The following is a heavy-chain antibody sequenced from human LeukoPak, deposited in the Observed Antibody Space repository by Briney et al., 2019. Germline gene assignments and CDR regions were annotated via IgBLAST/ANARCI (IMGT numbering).Heavy chain of an antibody. Sequence: QSGGSLRLSCAASGFTFGDYGMTWVRQAPGKGLEWVSGINWNGGSTGYADSVKGRFTISRDNAKNSLYLQMNSLRAEDTALYYCARGHDYGGNSRFDYWGQGTLVTVSS. J-gene: IGHJ4*02. CDR3: ARGHDYGGNSRFDY. D-gene: IGHD4-23*01. V-gene: IGHV3-20*04. CDR1: GFTFGDYG. CDR2: INWNGGST.